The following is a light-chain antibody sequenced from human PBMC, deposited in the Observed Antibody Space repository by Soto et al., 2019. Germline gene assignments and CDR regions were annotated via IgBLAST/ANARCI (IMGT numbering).Light chain of an antibody. CDR1: QSLLHSNGYNF. CDR3: MQALQTPPYS. CDR2: LGS. Sequence: DIVMTQSTLSLAVTPGESASISCRSSQSLLHSNGYNFLDWYLQKAGQSPRLLIYLGSNRASGVPDRFSGRGSGTEFTLTISRVEAEDVGFYYCMQALQTPPYSFGQGTKLES. V-gene: IGKV2-28*01. J-gene: IGKJ2*03.